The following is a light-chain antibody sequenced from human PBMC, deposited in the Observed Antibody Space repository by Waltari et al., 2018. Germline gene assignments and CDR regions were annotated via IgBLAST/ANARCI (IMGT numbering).Light chain of an antibody. CDR1: SLRSFY. CDR2: GKN. J-gene: IGLJ1*01. V-gene: IGLV3-19*01. Sequence: SSELTQDPAVSVALGQTVRITCKGDSLRSFYASWYQQKPGQAPVLVVYGKNNRPSGIPDRFSGSNSGNTASLTITGAQAEDEADYYCNSRDSSGNHFYVFGTGTKVSVL. CDR3: NSRDSSGNHFYV.